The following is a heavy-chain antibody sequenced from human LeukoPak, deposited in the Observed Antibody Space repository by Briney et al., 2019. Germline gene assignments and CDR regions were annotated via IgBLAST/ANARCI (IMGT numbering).Heavy chain of an antibody. CDR1: GGSITSTNW. D-gene: IGHD2-8*01. CDR3: SRENGAFSPFGY. Sequence: PSETLSLTCDVSGGSITSTNWWSWVRQPPGQGLEWIGEISLSGLTNYNPSLKSRVTMALDKSKNHLSLNLTSVTAADTAVYYCSRENGAFSPFGYWGQGTLVTVPS. J-gene: IGHJ4*02. V-gene: IGHV4-4*02. CDR2: ISLSGLT.